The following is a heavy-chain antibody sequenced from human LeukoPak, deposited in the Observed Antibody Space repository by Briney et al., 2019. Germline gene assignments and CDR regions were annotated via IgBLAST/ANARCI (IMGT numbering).Heavy chain of an antibody. V-gene: IGHV4-38-2*01. CDR2: IYHSGST. D-gene: IGHD3-3*01. J-gene: IGHJ4*02. CDR3: ARSTYDSLDY. CDR1: GYSISSGYH. Sequence: SETLSLTCAVSGYSISSGYHWGWIRQPPGKGLEWIGNIYHSGSTYYNPSLKSRVTISVDTSKNQFSLKLNSVTAADTAMYYCARSTYDSLDYWGQGILVTVSS.